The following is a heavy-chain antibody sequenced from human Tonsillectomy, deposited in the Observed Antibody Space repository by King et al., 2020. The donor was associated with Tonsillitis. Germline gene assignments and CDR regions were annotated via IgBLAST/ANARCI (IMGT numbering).Heavy chain of an antibody. J-gene: IGHJ4*02. CDR2: ISGSGGST. V-gene: IGHV3-23*04. CDR1: GFTFSSYA. Sequence: VQLVESGGCLVQPGGSLRLSCVSSGFTFSSYAISWVRQAPGKGREWGSSISGSGGSTYYPDSVKGRFTISRDNSTNTRFLQMNSLRAEDTAVYYCSKDIYRSSWYSYFDYWGQGTLVTVSS. D-gene: IGHD6-13*01. CDR3: SKDIYRSSWYSYFDY.